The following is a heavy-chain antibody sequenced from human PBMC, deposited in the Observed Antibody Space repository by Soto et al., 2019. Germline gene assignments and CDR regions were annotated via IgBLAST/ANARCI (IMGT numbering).Heavy chain of an antibody. J-gene: IGHJ6*02. CDR2: IYWDDDK. D-gene: IGHD2-21*02. CDR1: GFSFSSIGEG. Sequence: ITLKQSGPTLVKPTQTRTLTCTFPGFSFSSIGEGVGWIRQPPGKALEWLALIYWDDDKRYSPSLKSRLTITKDTSKNQVVLTMTNMDPVDTATYYCVQSRCGGDCLQSYSSHSYYGLDVWGQGTTVTVSS. CDR3: VQSRCGGDCLQSYSSHSYYGLDV. V-gene: IGHV2-5*02.